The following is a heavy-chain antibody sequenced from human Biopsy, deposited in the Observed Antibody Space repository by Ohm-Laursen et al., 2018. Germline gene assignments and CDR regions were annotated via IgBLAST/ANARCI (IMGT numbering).Heavy chain of an antibody. CDR3: ARPTNARAGGAPFDI. D-gene: IGHD1-1*01. J-gene: IGHJ3*02. CDR1: GFTINSNY. V-gene: IGHV3-66*04. Sequence: SLRLSCAASGFTINSNYMNWARQAPGKGLEWVSVIYTGDITSYADSVKGRFTISGDNSKNTLYLQMNSLRAEDTAMYYCARPTNARAGGAPFDIWGQGTMVTVSS. CDR2: IYTGDIT.